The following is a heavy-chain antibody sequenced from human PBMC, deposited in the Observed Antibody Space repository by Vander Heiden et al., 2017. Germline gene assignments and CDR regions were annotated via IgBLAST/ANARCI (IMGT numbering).Heavy chain of an antibody. V-gene: IGHV1-24*01. CDR3: AIPAGITKAFDI. Sequence: QVQLVQPGAEVRKPGASVKVSCKVSGNMFSELSMHWVRQAPGKGLEWMGGFDPEDAETIYAQKFQGRVTMTEDTSTDTAYMELSSLRSEDTAVYYCAIPAGITKAFDIWGQGTMVTVSS. D-gene: IGHD3-16*01. J-gene: IGHJ3*02. CDR1: GNMFSELS. CDR2: FDPEDAET.